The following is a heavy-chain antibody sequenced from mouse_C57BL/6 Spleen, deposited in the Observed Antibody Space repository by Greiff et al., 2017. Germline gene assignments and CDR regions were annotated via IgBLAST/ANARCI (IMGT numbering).Heavy chain of an antibody. CDR3: ARGGYITTVVATGYFDV. D-gene: IGHD1-1*01. Sequence: VQLQQSGPELVKPGASVKISCKASGYTFTDYYMNWVKQSHGKSLEWIGDINPNNGGTSYNQKFKGKATLTVDKSSSTAYMELRSLTSEDSAVYYCARGGYITTVVATGYFDVWGTGTTVTVSS. J-gene: IGHJ1*03. V-gene: IGHV1-26*01. CDR2: INPNNGGT. CDR1: GYTFTDYY.